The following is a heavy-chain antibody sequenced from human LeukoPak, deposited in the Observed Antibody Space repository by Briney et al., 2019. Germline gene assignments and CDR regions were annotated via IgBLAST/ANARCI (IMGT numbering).Heavy chain of an antibody. CDR3: ARAGYCSSTSCYSLFDY. V-gene: IGHV1-69*13. D-gene: IGHD2-2*02. CDR2: IIPIFGTA. CDR1: GGTFSSYA. J-gene: IGHJ4*02. Sequence: SVKVSCKASGGTFSSYAISWVRQAPGQGLEWMGGIIPIFGTANYAQKFQGRVTITADESTSTAYMELSSLRSEDTAVYYCARAGYCSSTSCYSLFDYWAREPWSPSPQ.